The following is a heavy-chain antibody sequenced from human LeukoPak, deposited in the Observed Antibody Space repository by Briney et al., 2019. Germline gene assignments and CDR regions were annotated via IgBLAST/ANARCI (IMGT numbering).Heavy chain of an antibody. V-gene: IGHV4-39*07. Sequence: SETLSLTCTVSGGSISSSSYYWGWIRQPPGKGLEWIGSIYYSGSTYYNPSLKSRVTISVDTSKNQFSLKLSSVTAADTAVYYCASLRRPGIAAAGKGHFLYGMDVWGQGTTVTVSS. J-gene: IGHJ6*02. CDR1: GGSISSSSYY. CDR2: IYYSGST. D-gene: IGHD6-13*01. CDR3: ASLRRPGIAAAGKGHFLYGMDV.